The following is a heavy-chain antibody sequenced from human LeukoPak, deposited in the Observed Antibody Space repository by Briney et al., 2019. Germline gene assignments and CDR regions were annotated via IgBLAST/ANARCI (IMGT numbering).Heavy chain of an antibody. CDR2: ISDDGSNI. V-gene: IGHV3-30*03. Sequence: GRSLRLSCAASGFTFRSYGMHWVRQAPGKGLEWVALISDDGSNIYYADSVKGRFTISRDSSKNTLSLRMSSLRVEDTAVYYCARDNKRFSCDYWGQGTLVTVSS. J-gene: IGHJ4*02. CDR3: ARDNKRFSCDY. D-gene: IGHD2/OR15-2a*01. CDR1: GFTFRSYG.